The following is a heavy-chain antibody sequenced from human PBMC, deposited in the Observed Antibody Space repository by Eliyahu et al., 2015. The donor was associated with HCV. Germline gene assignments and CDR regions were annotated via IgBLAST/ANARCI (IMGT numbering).Heavy chain of an antibody. Sequence: EVQLVESGGGLVQPGGSLRLSCAASGFTFXXYWMSWVRQAPGKGLEWVANIKQDGSEKYYVDSVKGRFTSSRDNAKNSLYLQMNSLRAEDTAVYYCARDREAARAPLSVDYWGQGTLVTVSS. J-gene: IGHJ4*02. V-gene: IGHV3-7*01. CDR3: ARDREAARAPLSVDY. CDR1: GFTFXXYW. CDR2: IKQDGSEK. D-gene: IGHD6-6*01.